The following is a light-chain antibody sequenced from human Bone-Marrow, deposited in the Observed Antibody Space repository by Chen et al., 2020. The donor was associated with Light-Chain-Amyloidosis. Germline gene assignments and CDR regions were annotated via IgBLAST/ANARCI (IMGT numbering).Light chain of an antibody. Sequence: SYVLTPPSSVSVAPGQTATIACGGNNIGSTSVHWSQQTPGQAPLLVVYDDSDRPSGIPTRLSGSHPGHTAPLPISRVEAGDEADYYGQMWYRSSDRTGFGRGTKLTVL. V-gene: IGLV3-21*02. CDR3: QMWYRSSDRTG. CDR2: DDS. CDR1: NIGSTS. J-gene: IGLJ3*02.